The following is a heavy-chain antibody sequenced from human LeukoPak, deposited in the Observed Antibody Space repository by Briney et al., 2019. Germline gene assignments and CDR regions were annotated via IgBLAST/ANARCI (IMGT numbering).Heavy chain of an antibody. Sequence: SETLSLTCTVSGYSISSGYYWGWIRQPPGKGLEWIGSIYHSGSTCYNPSLKSRVTISVDTSKNQFSLKLSSVTAADTAVYYCARGGITMVRGVIPHNWFDPWGQGTLVTVSS. V-gene: IGHV4-38-2*02. J-gene: IGHJ5*02. CDR2: IYHSGST. CDR1: GYSISSGYY. CDR3: ARGGITMVRGVIPHNWFDP. D-gene: IGHD3-10*01.